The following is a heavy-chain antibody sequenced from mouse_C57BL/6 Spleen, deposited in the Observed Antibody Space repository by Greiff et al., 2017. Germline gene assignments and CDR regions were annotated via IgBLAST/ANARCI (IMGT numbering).Heavy chain of an antibody. V-gene: IGHV5-9*01. CDR3: ARHDGSSFAY. D-gene: IGHD1-1*01. CDR1: GFTFSSYT. J-gene: IGHJ3*01. CDR2: ISGGGGNT. Sequence: DVKLVESGGGLVKPGGSLKLSCAASGFTFSSYTMSWVRQTPEKRLEWVATISGGGGNTYYPDSVKGRFTISRDNAKNTLYLQMSSLRSEDTALYYCARHDGSSFAYWGQGTLVTVSA.